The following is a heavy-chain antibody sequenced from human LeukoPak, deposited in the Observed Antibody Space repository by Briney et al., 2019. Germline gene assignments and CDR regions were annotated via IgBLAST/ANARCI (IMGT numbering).Heavy chain of an antibody. CDR2: INHSGST. Sequence: EINHSGSTTYNPSLKSRVTISVDTSKNQFSLKLSSVTAADTAVYYCARGLAAAGTPLDYWGQGTLATVSS. D-gene: IGHD6-13*01. V-gene: IGHV4-34*01. J-gene: IGHJ4*02. CDR3: ARGLAAAGTPLDY.